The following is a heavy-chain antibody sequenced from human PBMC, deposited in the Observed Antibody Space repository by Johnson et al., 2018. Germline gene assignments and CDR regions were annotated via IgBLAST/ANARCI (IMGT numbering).Heavy chain of an antibody. D-gene: IGHD3-10*01. V-gene: IGHV3-48*01. J-gene: IGHJ6*03. CDR2: ISSSSSTI. CDR3: ARDLVTMVRGVIPYYYMDV. Sequence: VQLQESGGGLVQPGGSLRLSCAASGFTFSSYSMNWVRQAPGKGLEWVSYISSSSSTIYYADSVKGRFTISRDNAKNSLYLQMNSLRAEDTAVYYCARDLVTMVRGVIPYYYMDVWGKGTTVTVSS. CDR1: GFTFSSYS.